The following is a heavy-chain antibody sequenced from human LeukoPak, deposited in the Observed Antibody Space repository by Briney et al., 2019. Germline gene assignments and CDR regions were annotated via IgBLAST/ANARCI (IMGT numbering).Heavy chain of an antibody. CDR1: GYRFTDYW. D-gene: IGHD1-7*01. J-gene: IGHJ6*02. CDR2: IYPGDSDT. V-gene: IGHV5-51*01. Sequence: HGESPKISCKGSGYRFTDYWIGWVRQMPGKGLEWMGIIYPGDSDTRYSPSFQGQVTISADKSINTAHLQWSSLKASDTAMYYCARGAAGTTPDYYYFGLDVWGQGTTVRVSS. CDR3: ARGAAGTTPDYYYFGLDV.